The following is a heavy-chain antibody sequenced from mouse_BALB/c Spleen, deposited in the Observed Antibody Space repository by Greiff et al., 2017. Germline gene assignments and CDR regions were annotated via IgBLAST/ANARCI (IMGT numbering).Heavy chain of an antibody. CDR1: GYTFTSYV. J-gene: IGHJ2*01. CDR2: INPYNDGT. CDR3: ARWYYYGSSFFDY. Sequence: EVQGVESGPELVKPGASVKMSCKASGYTFTSYVMHWVKQKPGQGLEWIGYINPYNDGTKYNEKFKGKATLTSDKSSSTAYMELSSLTSEDSAVYYCARWYYYGSSFFDYWGQGTTLTVSS. V-gene: IGHV1-14*01. D-gene: IGHD1-1*01.